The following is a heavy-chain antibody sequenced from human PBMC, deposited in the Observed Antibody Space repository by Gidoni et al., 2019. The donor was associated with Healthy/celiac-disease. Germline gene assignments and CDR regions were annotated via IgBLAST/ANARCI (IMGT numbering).Heavy chain of an antibody. J-gene: IGHJ6*03. Sequence: QVQLVQSGAEVKKPGASVKVSCKVSGYTFTSYGISWVRQAPGQGLEWMGWISAYNGNTNYAQKLQGRVTMTTDTSTSTAYMELRSLRSDDTAVYYCAREVVRGEYYYYYYYMDVWGKGTTVTVSS. CDR1: GYTFTSYG. V-gene: IGHV1-18*01. D-gene: IGHD3-10*01. CDR2: ISAYNGNT. CDR3: AREVVRGEYYYYYYYMDV.